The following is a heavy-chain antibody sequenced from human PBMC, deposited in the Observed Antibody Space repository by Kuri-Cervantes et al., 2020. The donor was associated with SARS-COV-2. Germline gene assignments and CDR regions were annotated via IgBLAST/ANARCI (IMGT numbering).Heavy chain of an antibody. CDR2: IYWNDDK. CDR1: GFSLSSSGVG. CDR3: ARIQSRSGYCSSTSCYTSSWYFDL. D-gene: IGHD2-2*02. J-gene: IGHJ2*01. V-gene: IGHV2-5*01. Sequence: SGPTLVKPTQTLTLTCTFSGFSLSSSGVGVGWIRQPPGKALEWLALIYWNDDKRYSPSLESRLTITKDTSTNQVVLTMTNMDPVDTATYYCARIQSRSGYCSSTSCYTSSWYFDLWGRGTLVTVAS.